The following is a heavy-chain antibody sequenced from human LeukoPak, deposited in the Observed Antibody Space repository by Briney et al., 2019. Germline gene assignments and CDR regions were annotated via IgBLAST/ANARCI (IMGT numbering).Heavy chain of an antibody. CDR1: GFTFSSYA. Sequence: GGPLRLSCAASGFTFSSYAMSWVRQAPGKGLEWVSAISGSGGSTYYADSVKGRFTISRDNSKNTLYLQMNSLRAEDTAVYYCAKVLTGTVIYYFDYWGQGTLVTVS. V-gene: IGHV3-23*01. CDR3: AKVLTGTVIYYFDY. CDR2: ISGSGGST. D-gene: IGHD4-17*01. J-gene: IGHJ4*02.